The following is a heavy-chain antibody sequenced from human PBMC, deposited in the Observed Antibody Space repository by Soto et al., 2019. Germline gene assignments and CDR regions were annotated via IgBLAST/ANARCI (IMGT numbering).Heavy chain of an antibody. CDR2: INPSGGST. Sequence: ASVKVSCKASGGTFSSYAISWVRQAPGQGLEWMGIINPSGGSTSYAQKFQGRVTMTRDTSTSTVYMELSSLRSEDTAVYYCARGTVPAAKSYLDYWGQGTLVTVSS. V-gene: IGHV1-46*01. D-gene: IGHD2-2*01. CDR1: GGTFSSYA. J-gene: IGHJ4*02. CDR3: ARGTVPAAKSYLDY.